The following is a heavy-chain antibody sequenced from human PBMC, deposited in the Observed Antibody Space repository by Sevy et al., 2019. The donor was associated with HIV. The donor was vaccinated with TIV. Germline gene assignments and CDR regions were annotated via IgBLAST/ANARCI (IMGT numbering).Heavy chain of an antibody. V-gene: IGHV3-30*02. CDR2: IRYDGSNK. Sequence: GGSLRLSCTASGFSLSSYGMHWVRQAPGKGLEWVAFIRYDGSNKYYADSVKGRFTISRDNSKNTLYLQMNSLRAEDTAVYYCAKDMRFKQDYGDYADYWGQGTLVTVSS. J-gene: IGHJ4*02. CDR1: GFSLSSYG. CDR3: AKDMRFKQDYGDYADY. D-gene: IGHD4-17*01.